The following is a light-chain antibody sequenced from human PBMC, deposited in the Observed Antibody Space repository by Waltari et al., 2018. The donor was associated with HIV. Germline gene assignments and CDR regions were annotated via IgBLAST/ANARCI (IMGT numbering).Light chain of an antibody. J-gene: IGLJ3*02. CDR2: DDT. V-gene: IGLV1-40*01. CDR1: NSHIGAGPG. CDR3: QSYFSGRGGGIWV. Sequence: QSVLTQPPSLSGAPGQRVTISCPGANSHIGAGPGVHWYQYLPETGPKLLIFDDTSRPSGVPARFSGFRSGNSASLAIIDLQAEDEAIYYCQSYFSGRGGGIWVFGGGTTVTVL.